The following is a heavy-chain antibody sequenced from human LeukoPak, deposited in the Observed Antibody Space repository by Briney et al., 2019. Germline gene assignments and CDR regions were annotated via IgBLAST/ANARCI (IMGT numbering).Heavy chain of an antibody. CDR2: LSHSGSS. V-gene: IGHV4-59*02. Sequence: SETLSLTCTVSGGSVSSYYWSWIRRPLGRGLEWIAYLSHSGSSDSNPSLTSRVTTLVDTSKNQFSLKLTSVTAADTAVYYCARYRQGTSGNDYWGQGTLVTVSS. CDR3: ARYRQGTSGNDY. J-gene: IGHJ4*02. CDR1: GGSVSSYY. D-gene: IGHD2-8*01.